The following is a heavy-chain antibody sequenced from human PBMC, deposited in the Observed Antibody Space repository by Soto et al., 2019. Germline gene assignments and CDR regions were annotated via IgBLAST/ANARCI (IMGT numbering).Heavy chain of an antibody. D-gene: IGHD3-22*01. Sequence: ASVKVSCKASGYTFTSYAMHWVRQAPGQRLEWMGWINAGNGNTKYSQKFQGRVTITRDTSASTAYMELSSLRSEDTAVYYCARDQGDYYDSSGPYDYWGQGTLVTVSS. V-gene: IGHV1-3*01. J-gene: IGHJ4*02. CDR1: GYTFTSYA. CDR2: INAGNGNT. CDR3: ARDQGDYYDSSGPYDY.